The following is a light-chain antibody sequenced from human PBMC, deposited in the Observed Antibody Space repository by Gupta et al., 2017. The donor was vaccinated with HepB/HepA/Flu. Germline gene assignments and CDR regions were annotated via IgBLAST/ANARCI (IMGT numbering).Light chain of an antibody. CDR2: GAS. J-gene: IGKJ2*01. V-gene: IGKV3-15*01. Sequence: EIVMSPSPATLSVSPGERATLSSRASQRVSSNLAWYQQKRGQAPRLLIYGASTRATSSPARFSGSGSWTEFTLTISSLQSEEFAVNYCQQHNNWPYTFGQGTKVDIK. CDR1: QRVSSN. CDR3: QQHNNWPYT.